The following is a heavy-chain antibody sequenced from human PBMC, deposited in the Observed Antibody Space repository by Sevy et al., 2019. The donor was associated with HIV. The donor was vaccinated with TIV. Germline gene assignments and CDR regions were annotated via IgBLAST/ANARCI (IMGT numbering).Heavy chain of an antibody. D-gene: IGHD1-26*01. CDR2: MSTCSGCT. J-gene: IGHJ3*01. CDR1: GFTFSSHA. Sequence: GGSLRLSCAVSGFTFSSHAMGWVRQAPGKGLEWVSLMSTCSGCTYYPGSVKGRFIISTDKSRTTLYLQMNSLRVEDAAVYFCARRMTHLREAFDLWGQGTMVTVSS. CDR3: ARRMTHLREAFDL. V-gene: IGHV3-23*01.